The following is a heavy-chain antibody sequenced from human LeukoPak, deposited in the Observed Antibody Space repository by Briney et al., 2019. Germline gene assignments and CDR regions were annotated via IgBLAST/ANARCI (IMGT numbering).Heavy chain of an antibody. V-gene: IGHV4-59*01. CDR1: GGSISNYY. Sequence: SETQSLTCTVSGGSISNYYWSWIRQPPGKGLEWIGYIYYSGSTNYNPSLKSRVTISVDTSKNQFSLKLSSVTAADTAVYYCARGGTRPDYYFDYWGQGALLTVSS. CDR2: IYYSGST. J-gene: IGHJ4*02. CDR3: ARGGTRPDYYFDY. D-gene: IGHD2-2*01.